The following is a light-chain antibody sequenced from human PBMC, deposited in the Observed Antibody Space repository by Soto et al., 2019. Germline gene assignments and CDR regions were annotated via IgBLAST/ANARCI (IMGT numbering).Light chain of an antibody. CDR3: QQYDGSPRT. J-gene: IGKJ1*01. V-gene: IGKV3-20*01. CDR1: QSVRSNF. Sequence: EIVLTHSPDTLSLSPCERATLSFSASQSVRSNFLAWYQQKPGQAPRLLIYDASSRAAGIPDRFSGSGSGTDFTLTITRLEPEDFAVYHCQQYDGSPRTFGQGTKVDIK. CDR2: DAS.